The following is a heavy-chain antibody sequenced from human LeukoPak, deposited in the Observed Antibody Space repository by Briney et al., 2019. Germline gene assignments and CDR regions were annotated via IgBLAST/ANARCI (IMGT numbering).Heavy chain of an antibody. V-gene: IGHV3-30-3*01. D-gene: IGHD2-8*01. CDR3: AKEVMVYAIPTDFDY. Sequence: GRSLRLSCAASGFTFSSYAIHWVRQGPGKGLEWVAVISFDGNNKYYADSVKGRFTISRDNSKNTLYLQMNSLRAEDTAVYYCAKEVMVYAIPTDFDYWGQGTLVTVSS. J-gene: IGHJ4*02. CDR2: ISFDGNNK. CDR1: GFTFSSYA.